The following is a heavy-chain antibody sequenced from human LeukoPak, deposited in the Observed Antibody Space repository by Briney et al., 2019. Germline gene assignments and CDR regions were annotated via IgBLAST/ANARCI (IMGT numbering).Heavy chain of an antibody. CDR2: ISASGATT. J-gene: IGHJ4*02. V-gene: IGHV3-23*01. CDR1: GFTFTNYA. CDR3: AKDRGWLVDY. Sequence: PGGSLRLSCAASGFTFTNYAMTWVRQAPGKGLEWVSVISASGATTYYADSVKGRFTISRDNSKNTLYLQMNSLRTEDTAVYYCAKDRGWLVDYWGQGTLVTVSS. D-gene: IGHD3-22*01.